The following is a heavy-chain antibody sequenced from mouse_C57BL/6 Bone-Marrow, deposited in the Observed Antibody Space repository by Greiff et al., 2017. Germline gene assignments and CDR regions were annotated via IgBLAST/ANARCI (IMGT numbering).Heavy chain of an antibody. CDR2: IDPSDSYT. Sequence: QVQLQQPGAELVKPGASVKLSCKASGYTFTSYWMQWVKQRPGQGLEWIGEIDPSDSYTNYNQKFKGKATLTVDTSSSTAYMQLSSLTSEDSAVYYCAREDDGSTVDVWGTGTTVTVSS. CDR3: AREDDGSTVDV. D-gene: IGHD1-1*01. V-gene: IGHV1-50*01. CDR1: GYTFTSYW. J-gene: IGHJ1*03.